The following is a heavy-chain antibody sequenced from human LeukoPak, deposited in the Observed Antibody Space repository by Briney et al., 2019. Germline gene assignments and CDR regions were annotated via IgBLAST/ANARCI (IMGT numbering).Heavy chain of an antibody. V-gene: IGHV4-34*01. Sequence: SETLSLTCAVYGGSFSGYYRSWIRQPPGKGLEWIGEINHSGSTNYNPSLKSRVTISVDTSKNQFSLKLSSVTAADTAVYYCARGLDYGDNYNWFDPWGQGTLVTVSS. CDR2: INHSGST. CDR1: GGSFSGYY. J-gene: IGHJ5*02. CDR3: ARGLDYGDNYNWFDP. D-gene: IGHD4-17*01.